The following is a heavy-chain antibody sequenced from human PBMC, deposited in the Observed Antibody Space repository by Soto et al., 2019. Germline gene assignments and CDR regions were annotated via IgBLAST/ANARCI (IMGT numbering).Heavy chain of an antibody. CDR2: ISSDGNIT. D-gene: IGHD3-9*01. V-gene: IGHV3-74*01. J-gene: IGHJ6*02. CDR3: VRDTQVLRYLGGVSPYFYVMAV. Sequence: GGSLSLSCAASGFPFSSYWMHWVRKAPGKGLVWVSRISSDGNITSYADSVKGRFTISRDNAKNTLYLQMDSLRAEDTAVYHCVRDTQVLRYLGGVSPYFYVMAVWGQGTRVTVSS. CDR1: GFPFSSYW.